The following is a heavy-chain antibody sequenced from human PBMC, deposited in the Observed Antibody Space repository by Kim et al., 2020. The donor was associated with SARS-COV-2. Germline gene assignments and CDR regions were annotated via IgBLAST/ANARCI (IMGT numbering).Heavy chain of an antibody. CDR2: ISGSGGST. Sequence: GGSLRLSCAASGFTLSSYAMSWVRQAPGKGLEWVSAISGSGGSTYYADSVKGRFTISRDNSKNTLYLQMNRLRADDTAVLYCAKHNVDIAYYWGQGTLVTVSS. CDR1: GFTLSSYA. J-gene: IGHJ4*02. CDR3: AKHNVDIAYY. D-gene: IGHD5-12*01. V-gene: IGHV3-23*01.